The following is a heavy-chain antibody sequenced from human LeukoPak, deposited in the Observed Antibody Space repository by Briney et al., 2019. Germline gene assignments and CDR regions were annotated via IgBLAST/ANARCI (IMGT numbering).Heavy chain of an antibody. Sequence: GGSLRLSCAASGFTFSNYGMIWVRQAPGKGLEWVSSISGSGGSAHYADSVKGRFTISRDNSKNTLYLQMNSLRAEDTAVYYCAKLASSAYFDYWGQGTLVTVSS. CDR2: ISGSGGSA. J-gene: IGHJ4*02. CDR1: GFTFSNYG. V-gene: IGHV3-23*01. CDR3: AKLASSAYFDY. D-gene: IGHD3-22*01.